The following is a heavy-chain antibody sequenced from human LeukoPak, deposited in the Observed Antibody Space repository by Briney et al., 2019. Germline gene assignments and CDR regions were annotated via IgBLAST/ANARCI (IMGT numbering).Heavy chain of an antibody. D-gene: IGHD2-21*02. Sequence: GGSLRLSCAASGFTFDDFGMSWVRQAPGKGLEWVSGINWNGGSTGCADSVKGRFTISRDNGKNSLYLQMNSLRAEDTALYYCARGSEVVTAIPWYFDYWGQGTLVTVSS. J-gene: IGHJ4*02. CDR2: INWNGGST. V-gene: IGHV3-20*04. CDR3: ARGSEVVTAIPWYFDY. CDR1: GFTFDDFG.